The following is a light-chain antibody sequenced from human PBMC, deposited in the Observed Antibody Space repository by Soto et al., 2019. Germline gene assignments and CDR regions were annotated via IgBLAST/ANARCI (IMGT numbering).Light chain of an antibody. J-gene: IGLJ1*01. Sequence: QSALTQRASVSGSPGQSITISCTVGSYNFVSWYQQHPGKAPKVLIYEVSKRPSGVSDRFSGSKSGNTASLTISGLQAEDEADYYCCSDAGRSTYVFGTGTKVTVL. CDR2: EVS. V-gene: IGLV2-23*02. CDR3: CSDAGRSTYV. CDR1: GSYNF.